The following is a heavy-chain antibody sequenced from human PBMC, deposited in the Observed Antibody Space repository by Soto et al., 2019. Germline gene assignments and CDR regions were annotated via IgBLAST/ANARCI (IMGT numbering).Heavy chain of an antibody. CDR3: ARDRRWGGTVGYCSSTRCAVRNLMRYYYYMDV. CDR2: IKQDGSEK. CDR1: GFTSSSYW. D-gene: IGHD2-2*01. V-gene: IGHV3-7*01. J-gene: IGHJ6*03. Sequence: PGGSLRLSCAASGFTSSSYWMSWVRQAPGKGLEWVANIKQDGSEKYYVDSVKGRLTISRDNAKNSLYLQMNSLRAEDTAVYYCARDRRWGGTVGYCSSTRCAVRNLMRYYYYMDVCGKVTTVTVSS.